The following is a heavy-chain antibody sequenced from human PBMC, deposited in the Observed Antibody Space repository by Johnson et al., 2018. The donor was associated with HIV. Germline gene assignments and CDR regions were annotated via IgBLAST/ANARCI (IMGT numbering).Heavy chain of an antibody. Sequence: VQLVESGGGLVQPGGSLRLSCAASGFTFSSYAMSWVRQAPGKGLEWVSAISGSGGSTYYADSVKGRFTISRDNSKNTLYLQMNSLRAEATAVYYCAKSPSFTCFGSDAFDIWGQGTMVTVSS. CDR2: ISGSGGST. D-gene: IGHD3-10*02. CDR3: AKSPSFTCFGSDAFDI. CDR1: GFTFSSYA. V-gene: IGHV3-23*04. J-gene: IGHJ3*02.